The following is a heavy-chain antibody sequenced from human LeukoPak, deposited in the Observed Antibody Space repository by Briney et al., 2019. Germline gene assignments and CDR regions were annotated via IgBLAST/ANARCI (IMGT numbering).Heavy chain of an antibody. V-gene: IGHV1-24*01. CDR2: FDPEDGET. CDR3: ATLDTYYYDSSGWSDC. Sequence: ASVTVSCKVSGYTLTELSMHWVRQAPGKGLEWMGGFDPEDGETIYAQKFQGRVTMTEDTSTDTAYMELSSLRSEDTAVYYCATLDTYYYDSSGWSDCWGQGTLVTVSS. CDR1: GYTLTELS. J-gene: IGHJ4*02. D-gene: IGHD3-22*01.